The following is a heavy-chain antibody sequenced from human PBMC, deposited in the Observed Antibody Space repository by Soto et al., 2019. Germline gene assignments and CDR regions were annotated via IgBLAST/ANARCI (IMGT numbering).Heavy chain of an antibody. Sequence: ASVKGSCKASGYSFTCYYVHWVRQAPGQGLEWMGYINPESGGRSHVEKFEGRVTMTRDTSISAAYMELSRLTSDDTAVYFCARAPTISGSYYNGLYYFDYWGQGTLVTVSS. J-gene: IGHJ4*02. D-gene: IGHD3-10*01. CDR3: ARAPTISGSYYNGLYYFDY. CDR2: INPESGGR. V-gene: IGHV1-2*02. CDR1: GYSFTCYY.